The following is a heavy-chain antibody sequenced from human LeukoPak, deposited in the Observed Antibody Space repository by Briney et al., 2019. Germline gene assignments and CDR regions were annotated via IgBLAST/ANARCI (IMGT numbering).Heavy chain of an antibody. V-gene: IGHV3-23*01. J-gene: IGHJ4*02. D-gene: IGHD1-26*01. CDR3: AKGIGSFDY. CDR2: ISGSGGST. Sequence: PGGSLRLSCAASGFTFSSYAISWVRQAPGKGLELVSAISGSGGSTYYADSVKGRFTISRDNSKNTLYLQMNSLRAEDTAVYYRAKGIGSFDYWGQGTLVIVSS. CDR1: GFTFSSYA.